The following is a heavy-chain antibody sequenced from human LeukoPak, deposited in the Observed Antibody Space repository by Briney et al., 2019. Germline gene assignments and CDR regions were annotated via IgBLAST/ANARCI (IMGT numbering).Heavy chain of an antibody. CDR1: GYTFTDYH. V-gene: IGHV1-18*01. CDR2: IANNGNT. D-gene: IGHD3-10*01. Sequence: ASVKVSCKASGYTFTDYHVTWVRQAPGQGLEWMGLIANNGNTNYAPRFQSRISMTTDTSTSTAFMELRSLRSDDTAVYYCARYNTLLRGVTTSDYWGQGTLVTVSS. CDR3: ARYNTLLRGVTTSDY. J-gene: IGHJ4*02.